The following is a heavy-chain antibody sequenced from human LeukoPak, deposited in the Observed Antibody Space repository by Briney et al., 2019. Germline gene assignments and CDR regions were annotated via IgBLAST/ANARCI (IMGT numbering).Heavy chain of an antibody. CDR2: VYIGGNT. D-gene: IGHD4-11*01. Sequence: KPSETLSLTCTVSGGSISSTSYLWGWLRQPPGRGLEWIGNVYIGGNTYYNPSLRYRVTVSLDSSRNKFSLQLSSVTAADTATYYCARLRRTTVTTYNYYHYMDAWGKGTTVTVSS. J-gene: IGHJ6*03. V-gene: IGHV4-39*01. CDR3: ARLRRTTVTTYNYYHYMDA. CDR1: GGSISSTSYL.